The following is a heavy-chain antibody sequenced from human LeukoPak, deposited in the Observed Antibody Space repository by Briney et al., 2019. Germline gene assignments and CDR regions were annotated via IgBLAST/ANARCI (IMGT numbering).Heavy chain of an antibody. D-gene: IGHD1-26*01. CDR1: GGSFSGYY. Sequence: SETLSLTCAVYGGSFSGYYWSWVRQPPGKGLEWIGEINHSGSTNYNPSLKSRVTISVDTSKNQSSLKLSSVTAADTAVYYCARRSYYDYCGQGTLVTVSS. CDR2: INHSGST. J-gene: IGHJ4*02. V-gene: IGHV4-34*01. CDR3: ARRSYYDY.